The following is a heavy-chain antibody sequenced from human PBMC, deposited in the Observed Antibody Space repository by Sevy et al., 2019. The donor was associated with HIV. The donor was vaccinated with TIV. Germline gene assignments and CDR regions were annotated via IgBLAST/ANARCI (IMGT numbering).Heavy chain of an antibody. CDR3: ASSIAAAGLKGVYYYYGMDV. J-gene: IGHJ6*02. D-gene: IGHD6-13*01. CDR2: INPNSGGT. CDR1: GYTFTGYY. V-gene: IGHV1-2*02. Sequence: ASVKVSCKASGYTFTGYYMHWVRQAPGQGLEWMGWINPNSGGTNYAQKFQGRVTMTRDTSISIAYMELSRLRSDDTAVYYCASSIAAAGLKGVYYYYGMDVWGQGTTVTVSS.